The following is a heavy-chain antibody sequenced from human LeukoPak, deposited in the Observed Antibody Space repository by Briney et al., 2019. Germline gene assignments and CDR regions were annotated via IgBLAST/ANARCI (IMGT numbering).Heavy chain of an antibody. CDR2: ISYDGSNK. V-gene: IGHV3-30*18. J-gene: IGHJ3*02. Sequence: PGGSLRLSCAASGFTFNSYGIWWLRQPPEKVLEWVIVISYDGSNKYYADSVKRRFTISRDNPKNTLYLQMNSLRAAATAVYYCAKGGPDGDAFDIWGQGTMVTVSS. CDR1: GFTFNSYG. CDR3: AKGGPDGDAFDI. D-gene: IGHD5-24*01.